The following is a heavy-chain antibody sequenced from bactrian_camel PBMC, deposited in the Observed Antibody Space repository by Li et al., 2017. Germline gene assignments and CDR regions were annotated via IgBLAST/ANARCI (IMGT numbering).Heavy chain of an antibody. CDR1: AFAPTRGF. CDR2: MDMGGTE. V-gene: IGHV3S55*01. Sequence: HVQLVESGGGSVQVGGSLRLTCEFSAFAPTRGFMGWHRGGLGSWREGVAVMDMGGTEVYADSVKGRFTISKDNAKNTLYLQLNSLKTEDTAMYYCAKDRNSYYSVLSDFAYWGQGTQVTVS. J-gene: IGHJ6*01. CDR3: AKDRNSYYSVLSDFAY. D-gene: IGHD4*01.